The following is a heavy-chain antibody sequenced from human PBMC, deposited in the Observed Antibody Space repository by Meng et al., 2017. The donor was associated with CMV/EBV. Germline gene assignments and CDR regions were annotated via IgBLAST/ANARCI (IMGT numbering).Heavy chain of an antibody. D-gene: IGHD4-11*01. CDR1: GLTFSSYA. CDR2: IYSGGSST. J-gene: IGHJ6*02. Sequence: LSLTCAASGLTFSSYAMSWVRQAPGKGLEWVSVIYSGGSSTYYADSVKGRFTISRDNSKNTLYLQMNSLRAEDTAVYYCAKDLVIPLYSTPYYYGMDVWGQGTTVTVSS. V-gene: IGHV3-23*03. CDR3: AKDLVIPLYSTPYYYGMDV.